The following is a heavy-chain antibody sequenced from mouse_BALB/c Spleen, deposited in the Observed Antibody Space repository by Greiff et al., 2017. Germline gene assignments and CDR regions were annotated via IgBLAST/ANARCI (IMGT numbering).Heavy chain of an antibody. D-gene: IGHD6-1*01. J-gene: IGHJ2*01. CDR3: AERSQRGFDY. Sequence: EVKLMESGPGLVKPSQSLSLTCSASGYSITSCYFCYWIQQSPGDKLEWMDYIRYDGSNNYNPSLKNQISITRDTSKNQFYMKLNSVTTEDTATYYCAERSQRGFDYWGQGTTLTVSS. V-gene: IGHV3-6*02. CDR2: IRYDGSN. CDR1: GYSITSCYF.